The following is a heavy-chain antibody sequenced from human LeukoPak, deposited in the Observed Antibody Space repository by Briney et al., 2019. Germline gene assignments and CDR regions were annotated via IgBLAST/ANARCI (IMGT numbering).Heavy chain of an antibody. CDR1: GFTFSSYG. V-gene: IGHV3-30*03. Sequence: GRSLRLSCAASGFTFSSYGMHWVRQAPGKGVEWVAVTSYDGSNKYYADSVKGRFIISRDNSKNTLYLQMNSLRAEDTAVYYCARDPGDSSGYAFDIWGQGTMVTVSS. J-gene: IGHJ3*02. CDR3: ARDPGDSSGYAFDI. D-gene: IGHD3-22*01. CDR2: TSYDGSNK.